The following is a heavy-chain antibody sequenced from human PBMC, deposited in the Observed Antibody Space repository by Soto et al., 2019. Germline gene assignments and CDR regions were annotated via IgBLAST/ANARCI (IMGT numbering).Heavy chain of an antibody. CDR1: GGYISSGGYY. V-gene: IGHV4-31*03. D-gene: IGHD2-2*01. CDR2: IYYSGST. CDR3: ARVSMRAYCSSTSCYGAFDI. Sequence: SETLSLTCTVSGGYISSGGYYWSWIRQHPGKGLEWIGYIYYSGSTYYNPSLKSRVTISVDTSKNQFSLKLSSVTAADTAVYYCARVSMRAYCSSTSCYGAFDIWGQGTMVTVSS. J-gene: IGHJ3*02.